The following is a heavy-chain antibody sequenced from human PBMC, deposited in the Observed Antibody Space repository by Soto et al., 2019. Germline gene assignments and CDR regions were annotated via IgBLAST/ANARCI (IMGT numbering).Heavy chain of an antibody. V-gene: IGHV1-18*01. D-gene: IGHD3-16*02. CDR2: ISAYNGNT. CDR1: GYTITIYG. J-gene: IGHJ4*02. Sequence: SVNLYCKTAGYTITIYGSSWLRQAPGQGLEWMGWISAYNGNTNYAQKLQGRVTMTTDTSTSTAYMELRSLRSDDTAVYYCARVYNDYVRGSYRYPLDYWGQGTLVTVSS. CDR3: ARVYNDYVRGSYRYPLDY.